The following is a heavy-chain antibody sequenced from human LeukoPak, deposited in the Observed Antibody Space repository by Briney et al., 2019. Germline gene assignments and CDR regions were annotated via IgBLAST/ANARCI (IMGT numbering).Heavy chain of an antibody. CDR3: ARAVGYSSGWPYYYYYMDV. V-gene: IGHV3-74*01. Sequence: GGSLRLSWAASGFTFSSYWTHWVRQAPGEGLVWVSGINSDGSSTSYADSVKGRFTIYRDNAKNTLYLQMNSLRAEDTAVYYCARAVGYSSGWPYYYYYMDVWGKGTTVTVSS. CDR1: GFTFSSYW. CDR2: INSDGSST. D-gene: IGHD6-19*01. J-gene: IGHJ6*03.